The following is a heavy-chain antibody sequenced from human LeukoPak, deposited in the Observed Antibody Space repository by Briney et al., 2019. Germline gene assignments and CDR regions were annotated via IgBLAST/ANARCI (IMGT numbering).Heavy chain of an antibody. D-gene: IGHD3-3*01. V-gene: IGHV3-23*01. J-gene: IGHJ6*03. CDR1: GFTFSSYA. Sequence: GGSLRLSCAASGFTFSSYAMSWVRQAPGKGLEWVSAISGSGGSTYYADSVKGRFTTSRDNSKNTLYLQMNSLRAEDTAVYYCAKDLFWSGYYTDYYYYYYMDVWGKGTTVTVSS. CDR3: AKDLFWSGYYTDYYYYYYMDV. CDR2: ISGSGGST.